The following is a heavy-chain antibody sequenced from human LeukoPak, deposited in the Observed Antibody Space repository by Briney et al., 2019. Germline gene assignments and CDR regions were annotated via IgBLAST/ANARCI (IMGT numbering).Heavy chain of an antibody. D-gene: IGHD3-10*01. V-gene: IGHV3-23*01. CDR2: ISGSGGST. J-gene: IGHJ4*02. Sequence: PGGSLRLSCAASGFTFSSYAMSWARQAPGTGLEWVSAISGSGGSTYYADSVKGRFTISRDNSKNTLYLQMNSLRAEDTAVYYCAKDLRVLWFGELNIWGQGTLVTASS. CDR3: AKDLRVLWFGELNI. CDR1: GFTFSSYA.